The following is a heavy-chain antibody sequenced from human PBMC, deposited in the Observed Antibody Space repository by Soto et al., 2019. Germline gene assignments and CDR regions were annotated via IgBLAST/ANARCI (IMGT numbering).Heavy chain of an antibody. CDR2: INPSGGST. Sequence: QVQLVQSGAEVKKPGASVKVSCKASGYTFTSYYMHWVRQAPGQGLEWMGIINPSGGSTSYAQKLQGSVTMTMDTSTSKVYMELSSLRSEDTAVYYCARGGVDIGTTWGFDYWCQGTLLTVSS. J-gene: IGHJ4*02. D-gene: IGHD5-12*01. CDR3: ARGGVDIGTTWGFDY. CDR1: GYTFTSYY. V-gene: IGHV1-46*03.